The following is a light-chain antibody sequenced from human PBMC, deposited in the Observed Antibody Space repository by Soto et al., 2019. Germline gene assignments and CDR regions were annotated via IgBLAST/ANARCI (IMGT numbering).Light chain of an antibody. CDR2: DAS. Sequence: EIVLTQSPATLSLSPGERATLSCRASESVGRFVAWYQQKPGQAPRLLIYDASTRATGVPARFSGSGSGTEFTLPISSLQSEDFAVYYRQQYNNWPPITFGQGTRLEIK. CDR1: ESVGRF. J-gene: IGKJ5*01. CDR3: QQYNNWPPIT. V-gene: IGKV3D-15*01.